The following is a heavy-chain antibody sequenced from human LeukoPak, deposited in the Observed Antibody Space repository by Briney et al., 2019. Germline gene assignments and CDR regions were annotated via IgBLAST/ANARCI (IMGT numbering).Heavy chain of an antibody. CDR1: GFTFSSHA. CDR2: ISISGDTT. D-gene: IGHD4-17*01. CDR3: ANEIRPNDY. J-gene: IGHJ4*02. V-gene: IGHV3-23*01. Sequence: GGSLRLSCGASGFTFSSHAMTWVRQAPGKGLEGVSAISISGDTTYYADAVKGRFTISRDNSKNTVYLQMNSLRAEDTAVYYCANEIRPNDYWGQGTLVTVSS.